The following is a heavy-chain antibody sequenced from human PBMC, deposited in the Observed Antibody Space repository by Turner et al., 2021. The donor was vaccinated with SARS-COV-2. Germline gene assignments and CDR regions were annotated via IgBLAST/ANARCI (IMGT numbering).Heavy chain of an antibody. CDR2: IYSGGST. V-gene: IGHV3-66*01. CDR1: GFTVSSNY. Sequence: EVQLVESGGGLVKPGGSLRLSCAASGFTVSSNYMRWVRQAPVKGLEWVSLIYSGGSTFYADSVKGRFTSYRDNSKNKLYLQMNSVRAEDTAVYYCARDLEVAGCIDVWGQGTTVTVSS. CDR3: ARDLEVAGCIDV. J-gene: IGHJ6*02.